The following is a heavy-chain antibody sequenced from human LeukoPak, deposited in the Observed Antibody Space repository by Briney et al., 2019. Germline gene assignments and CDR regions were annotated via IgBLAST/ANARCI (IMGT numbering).Heavy chain of an antibody. CDR2: IYYSGST. V-gene: IGHV4-59*01. D-gene: IGHD3-10*01. J-gene: IGHJ4*02. Sequence: PSETLSLTCTVSGGSISSYYWSWIRQPPGKGLEWIGYIYYSGSTNYNPSLKSRVTTSVDTSKNQFSLKLSSVTAADTAVYYCARGVKGTKFDYWGQGTLVTVSS. CDR1: GGSISSYY. CDR3: ARGVKGTKFDY.